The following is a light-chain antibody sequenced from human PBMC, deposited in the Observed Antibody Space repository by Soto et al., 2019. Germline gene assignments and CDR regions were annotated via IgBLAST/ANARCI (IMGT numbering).Light chain of an antibody. V-gene: IGKV3-15*01. J-gene: IGKJ4*01. CDR2: GAS. Sequence: EIVMTQSPATLSVSPGERATLSCRASQSVSNNLAWYQQKPGQAPRLLIYGASTRATGIPARFRGSGSGTEFTLTISGLQSEDVAVYDCQQYNTWSPLTFGGGTKVETK. CDR3: QQYNTWSPLT. CDR1: QSVSNN.